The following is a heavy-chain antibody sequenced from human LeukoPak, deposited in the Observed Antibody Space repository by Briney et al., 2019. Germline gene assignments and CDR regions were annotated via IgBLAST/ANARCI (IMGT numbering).Heavy chain of an antibody. V-gene: IGHV4-59*01. CDR1: GGSISSYY. CDR3: ASFSGVNPGRYNCFDP. D-gene: IGHD3-10*01. CDR2: IYYSGST. J-gene: IGHJ5*02. Sequence: SETLSLTCTVSGGSISSYYWSWIRQPPGKGLEWIGYIYYSGSTNYNPSLKSRVTISVDTSKNQFSLKLSSVTAADTAVYYCASFSGVNPGRYNCFDPWGRGTLVTVS.